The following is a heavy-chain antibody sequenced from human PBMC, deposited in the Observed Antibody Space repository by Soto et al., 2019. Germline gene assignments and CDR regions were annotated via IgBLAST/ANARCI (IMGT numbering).Heavy chain of an antibody. J-gene: IGHJ6*03. V-gene: IGHV3-33*06. CDR1: GFTFSSYG. CDR2: IWYDGSNT. Sequence: GGSLRLSCAAPGFTFSSYGMHWVRQAPGKGLEWVAVIWYDGSNTYYADSVKGRFTISRDNSKNTLYLQMNSLRAEDTAVYYCAKDPRDSSTAHQAYYTDVWGKGTTVTVSS. D-gene: IGHD2-2*01. CDR3: AKDPRDSSTAHQAYYTDV.